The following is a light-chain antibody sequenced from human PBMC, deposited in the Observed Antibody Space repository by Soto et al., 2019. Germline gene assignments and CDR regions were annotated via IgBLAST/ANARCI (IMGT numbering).Light chain of an antibody. J-gene: IGKJ1*01. CDR3: QQYNNWPT. V-gene: IGKV3-15*01. Sequence: EIVMTQSPATLSVSPGERATLSCWASQSISSNLAWYQQKLGQAPRLLIYGASTRATGIPARFSGGGSGKEFPLTINRLPSEDFAFYFYQQYNNWPTFGQGTKVEIK. CDR1: QSISSN. CDR2: GAS.